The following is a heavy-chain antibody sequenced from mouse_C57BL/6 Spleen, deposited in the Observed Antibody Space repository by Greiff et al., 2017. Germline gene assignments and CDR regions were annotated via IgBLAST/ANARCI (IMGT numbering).Heavy chain of an antibody. V-gene: IGHV1-59*01. Sequence: QVQLQQPGAELVRPGASVKLSCTASGYTFTSYWMPWVKQRPGQGLEWIGVIDPSDSYTNYNQNFKGKATLTADTSSNTAYMQLSSLTSEDSAGYYCARWLEAMDYWGQGTSVTVSS. CDR1: GYTFTSYW. J-gene: IGHJ4*01. D-gene: IGHD2-2*01. CDR3: ARWLEAMDY. CDR2: IDPSDSYT.